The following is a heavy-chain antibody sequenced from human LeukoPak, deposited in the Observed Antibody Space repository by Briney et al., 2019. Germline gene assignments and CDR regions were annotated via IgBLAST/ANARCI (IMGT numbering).Heavy chain of an antibody. CDR3: ARDKDY. J-gene: IGHJ4*02. CDR1: GFTLTNYA. Sequence: GGSLRLSCAASGFTLTNYAMSWVRQAPGKGLEWVSYISSGGSTIYYTDSVKGRFTISRDNAKNSLFLQMNSLRAEDTAVYYCARDKDYWGQGTLVTVSS. V-gene: IGHV3-11*04. CDR2: ISSGGSTI.